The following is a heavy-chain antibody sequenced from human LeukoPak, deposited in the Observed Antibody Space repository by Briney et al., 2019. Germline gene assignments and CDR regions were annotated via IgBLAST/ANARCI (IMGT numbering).Heavy chain of an antibody. J-gene: IGHJ6*02. CDR2: INPSGGST. V-gene: IGHV1-46*01. Sequence: ASVKVSCKASGYTFTSYYMHWVRQAPGQGLEWMGIINPSGGSTSYAQKFQGRVTMTRDTSPSTVYMELSSLRSEDTAVYYCARVFSGNSDDYYYGMDVWGQGTTVTVSS. D-gene: IGHD4-23*01. CDR3: ARVFSGNSDDYYYGMDV. CDR1: GYTFTSYY.